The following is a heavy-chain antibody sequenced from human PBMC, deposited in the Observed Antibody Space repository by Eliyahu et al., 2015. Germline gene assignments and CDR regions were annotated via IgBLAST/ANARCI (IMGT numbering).Heavy chain of an antibody. CDR3: AHILAYDSSGYYYGEFDY. D-gene: IGHD3-22*01. CDR2: IYWDDDK. Sequence: QITLKESGPTLVKPTQTLTLTCTFSGFSLSTSGVGVGWIRQPPGKALEWLALIYWDDDKRYSPSLKSRLTITKDTSKNQVVLTMTNMDPVDTATYYCAHILAYDSSGYYYGEFDYWGQGTLVTVSS. CDR1: GFSLSTSGVG. V-gene: IGHV2-5*02. J-gene: IGHJ4*02.